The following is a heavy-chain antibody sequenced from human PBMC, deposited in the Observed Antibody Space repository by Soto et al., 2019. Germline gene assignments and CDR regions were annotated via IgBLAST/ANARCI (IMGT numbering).Heavy chain of an antibody. D-gene: IGHD3-10*01. CDR3: ARERITMVRGVIIGPNYYYYGMDV. J-gene: IGHJ6*02. CDR1: AFTFSSYA. V-gene: IGHV3-30-3*01. CDR2: ISYDGSNK. Sequence: APPPRLSSAASAFTFSSYAMHWFRQAPAKELEWVPFISYDGSNKYYADSVKGRFTIPRDNSKNTLYLQMNSLRAEDTAVYYCARERITMVRGVIIGPNYYYYGMDVWGQGTTVTVSS.